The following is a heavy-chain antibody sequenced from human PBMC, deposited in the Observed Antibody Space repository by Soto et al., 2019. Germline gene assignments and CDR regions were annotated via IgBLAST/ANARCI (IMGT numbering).Heavy chain of an antibody. V-gene: IGHV3-23*01. J-gene: IGHJ4*02. CDR3: AKAAGSGSHYNYCFDY. D-gene: IGHD3-10*01. CDR1: GFTFSCCA. Sequence: GGSLRLSCAASGFTFSCCAMSWVRQAPGKGLEWVSGINNNGGTTHYADSVKGRFTISRDNSKNTLYLQMNSLKAEDTAIYYCAKAAGSGSHYNYCFDYWGQGTLVTVSS. CDR2: INNNGGTT.